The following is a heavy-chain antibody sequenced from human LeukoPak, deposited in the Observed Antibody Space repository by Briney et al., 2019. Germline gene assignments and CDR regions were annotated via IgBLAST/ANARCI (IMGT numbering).Heavy chain of an antibody. Sequence: PSETLSLTCAVSGYSISSGYYGGWIRQPPGKGVEGIGSIYHSGSTYYNPSIKSRVTISVDTSKTPFSLKLISVTAADTSVYYCARHSLDRITIFGVVIGLDRFDPWGQGTLVTVSS. D-gene: IGHD3-3*01. CDR3: ARHSLDRITIFGVVIGLDRFDP. CDR1: GYSISSGYY. J-gene: IGHJ5*02. CDR2: IYHSGST. V-gene: IGHV4-38-2*01.